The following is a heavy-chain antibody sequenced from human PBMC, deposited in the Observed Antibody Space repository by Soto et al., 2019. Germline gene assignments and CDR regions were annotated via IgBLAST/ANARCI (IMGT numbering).Heavy chain of an antibody. D-gene: IGHD2-15*01. CDR3: AHAYRSRYCSGGSCHNWFET. CDR2: ISGSGGDT. J-gene: IGHJ5*02. V-gene: IGHV3-23*01. Sequence: GGSLRLSCAASGFTFSSYAMSWVRQAPGKGLEWVSAISGSGGDTYYADSVKGRFTISRDNSKDTLYLQMNSLRAEDTAVYYCAHAYRSRYCSGGSCHNWFETWGQGTLVTVSS. CDR1: GFTFSSYA.